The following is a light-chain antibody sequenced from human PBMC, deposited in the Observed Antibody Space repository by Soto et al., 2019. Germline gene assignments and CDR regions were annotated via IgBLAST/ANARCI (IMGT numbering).Light chain of an antibody. CDR1: QSVSSY. Sequence: EIVMTQSPATLSVSPGERATLSCRASQSVSSYLAWYQQKPGQAHRLLIYDASNRATGIPARFSGTGSGTDFTLTIKNLEPEDFAVYYCKVRTNWSIAFGRGTRLEIK. CDR2: DAS. J-gene: IGKJ5*01. V-gene: IGKV3-11*01. CDR3: KVRTNWSIA.